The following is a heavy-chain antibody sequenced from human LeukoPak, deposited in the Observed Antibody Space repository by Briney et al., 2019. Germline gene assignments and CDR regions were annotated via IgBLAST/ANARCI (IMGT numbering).Heavy chain of an antibody. V-gene: IGHV3-23*01. J-gene: IGHJ4*02. CDR2: ISGSGGST. D-gene: IGHD3-10*01. CDR1: GFTFGSYA. CDR3: AKSGRLLWFGESMDY. Sequence: PGGSLRLSCAASGFTFGSYAMRWVRQAPGKGLEWVSAISGSGGSTYYADSVKGRFTISRDNSKNTLYLQMNSLRAEDTAVYYCAKSGRLLWFGESMDYWGQGTLVTVSS.